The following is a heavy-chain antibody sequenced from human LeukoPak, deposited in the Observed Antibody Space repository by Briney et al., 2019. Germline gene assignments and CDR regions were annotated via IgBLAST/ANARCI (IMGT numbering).Heavy chain of an antibody. CDR1: GFTFSSYE. V-gene: IGHV3-64*01. CDR3: ARGGGYCSGGSGYVIDY. CDR2: ISSHGGST. J-gene: IGHJ4*02. D-gene: IGHD2-15*01. Sequence: GGSLRLSCAASGFTFSSYEMHWVRQAPGKGLEYVSTISSHGGSTYYANSVKGGFTISRDNSKNTLYLQMGSLRAEDMAVYYCARGGGYCSGGSGYVIDYWGQGTLVTVSS.